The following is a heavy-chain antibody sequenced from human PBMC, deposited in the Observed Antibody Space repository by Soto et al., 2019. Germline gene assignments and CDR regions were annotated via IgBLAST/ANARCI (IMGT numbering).Heavy chain of an antibody. Sequence: ASVKVSCKASGYTFTSYGISCVRQAPGQGLEWMGWISAYNGNTNYAQKLQGRVTMTTDTSTSTAYMELRSLRSDDTAVYYCARIKTDFWSGYFSRPNWFDPWGQGTLVTVSS. CDR1: GYTFTSYG. J-gene: IGHJ5*02. V-gene: IGHV1-18*04. CDR2: ISAYNGNT. D-gene: IGHD3-3*01. CDR3: ARIKTDFWSGYFSRPNWFDP.